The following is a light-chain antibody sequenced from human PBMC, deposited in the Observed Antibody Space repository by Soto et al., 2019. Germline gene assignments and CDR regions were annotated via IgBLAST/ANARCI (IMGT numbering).Light chain of an antibody. CDR1: QSVGSSY. J-gene: IGKJ2*02. Sequence: EIVLTQSPGTLSLSPGERATLSCGASQSVGSSYLAWFQQKPGQAPRLLIYGASSRATGIPDRFSGSGSGTDFTLTISRLEPEDFAVYYCQQYGSSPRTLGQGTKLEIK. CDR3: QQYGSSPRT. CDR2: GAS. V-gene: IGKV3-20*01.